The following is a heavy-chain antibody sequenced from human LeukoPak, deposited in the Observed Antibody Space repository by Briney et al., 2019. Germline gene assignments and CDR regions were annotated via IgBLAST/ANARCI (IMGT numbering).Heavy chain of an antibody. CDR1: GGSISTYY. CDR3: ARDEDIAVAGN. CDR2: IYSSGST. D-gene: IGHD2-15*01. Sequence: KPSETLSLICTVSGGSISTYYWSWIRQPAGKGLEWIGRIYSSGSTNYNPSLKSRLTMSVDTSKNQFSLKLSSVTAADTAVYYCARDEDIAVAGNWGQGTLVTVSS. V-gene: IGHV4-4*07. J-gene: IGHJ4*02.